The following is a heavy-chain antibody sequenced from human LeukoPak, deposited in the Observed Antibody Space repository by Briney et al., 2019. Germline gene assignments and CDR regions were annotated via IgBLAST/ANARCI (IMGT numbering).Heavy chain of an antibody. V-gene: IGHV3-21*01. CDR3: ARVKDHRGIAVAGSDY. Sequence: GGSLRLSCAASGFTFSSYSMNWVRQAPGKGLEWVASISTSSSYIYYADSLKGRFTISRDNAKNSMYLQMNSLRTEDTAVYYCARVKDHRGIAVAGSDYWGQGTLVTVSS. CDR2: ISTSSSYI. D-gene: IGHD6-13*01. CDR1: GFTFSSYS. J-gene: IGHJ4*02.